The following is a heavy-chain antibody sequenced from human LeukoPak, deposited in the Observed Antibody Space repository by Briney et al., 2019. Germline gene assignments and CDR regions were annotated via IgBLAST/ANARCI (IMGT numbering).Heavy chain of an antibody. J-gene: IGHJ4*02. V-gene: IGHV4-59*08. CDR3: ARGGTHYYDSSGYYYY. D-gene: IGHD3-22*01. CDR1: APSISSYY. CDR2: IYYSGST. Sequence: SETLSLTCTVSAPSISSYYWSWIRQPPREGLEWIGSIYYSGSTNYNPSLKSRVTISVDTSKNQFSLKLSSVNAGDTAVYYCARGGTHYYDSSGYYYYCGQGTLVTVSS.